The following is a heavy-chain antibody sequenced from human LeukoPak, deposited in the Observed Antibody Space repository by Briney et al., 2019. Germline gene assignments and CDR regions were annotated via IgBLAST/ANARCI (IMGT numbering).Heavy chain of an antibody. CDR1: GFTFTSYG. CDR3: ANLHRAPPDY. CDR2: ISNSGDTT. V-gene: IGHV3-23*01. Sequence: GGSLRLSCAASGFTFTSYGMNWVRQAPGKGLEGVSVISNSGDTTYYADSVKGRFTISRDNSKNTLYLQMDSLRAEDTAIYYCANLHRAPPDYWGQGTLVTVSS. J-gene: IGHJ4*02.